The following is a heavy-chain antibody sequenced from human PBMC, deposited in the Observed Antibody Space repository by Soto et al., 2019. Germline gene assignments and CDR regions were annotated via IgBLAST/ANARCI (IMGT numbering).Heavy chain of an antibody. CDR2: INHSGST. CDR1: GGSFSGYY. J-gene: IGHJ5*02. Sequence: SETLSLTCAVYGGSFSGYYWSWIRQPPGKGLEWIGEINHSGSTNYNPSLKSRVTISVDTSKNQFSLKLSSVTAADTAVYYCASVLLWFGETQRGWFDPWGQGTLVTVSS. V-gene: IGHV4-34*01. CDR3: ASVLLWFGETQRGWFDP. D-gene: IGHD3-10*01.